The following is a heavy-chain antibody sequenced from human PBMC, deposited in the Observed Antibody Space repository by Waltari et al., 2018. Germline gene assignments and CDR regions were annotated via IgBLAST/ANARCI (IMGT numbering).Heavy chain of an antibody. CDR2: INQSGST. D-gene: IGHD3-22*01. CDR1: GGSFSGYY. CDR3: ARHRGYYYDDAFDI. J-gene: IGHJ3*02. V-gene: IGHV4-34*01. Sequence: QVQLQQWGAGLLKPSETLSLTCAVYGGSFSGYYWCWLRQPPGKGLEWIGEINQSGSTNYNPSLKSRVTISVDTSKNQFSLKLSSVTAADTAVYYCARHRGYYYDDAFDIWGQGTMVTVSS.